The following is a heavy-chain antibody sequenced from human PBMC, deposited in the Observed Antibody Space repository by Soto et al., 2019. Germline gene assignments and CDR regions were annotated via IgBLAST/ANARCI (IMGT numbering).Heavy chain of an antibody. CDR1: GDSLKNHY. Sequence: PSETLSLTCSVSGDSLKNHYWAWIRHSPGKGLEWIGNIYDSGGAHYNSSLKSRVTISVDTANNQVSLRMRSLTAADTAVYYCARSGGSWANNWFDPWGQGTLVTVSS. V-gene: IGHV4-59*11. J-gene: IGHJ5*02. CDR3: ARSGGSWANNWFDP. CDR2: IYDSGGA. D-gene: IGHD2-15*01.